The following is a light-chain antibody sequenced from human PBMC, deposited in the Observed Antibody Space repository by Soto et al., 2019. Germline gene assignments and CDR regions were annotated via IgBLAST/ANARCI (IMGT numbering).Light chain of an antibody. CDR3: FSFTTTSTHG. CDR1: SSDIGAYDY. J-gene: IGLJ1*01. V-gene: IGLV2-14*01. CDR2: EVN. Sequence: QSALTQPASLSGSPGQSITISCTGTSSDIGAYDYVSWFQQHPGKAPKLMNSEVNNRPSGVSNRFSGSKSGNTAYLTISGLQVEDEAGYFCFSFTTTSTHGFGTGTKVTVL.